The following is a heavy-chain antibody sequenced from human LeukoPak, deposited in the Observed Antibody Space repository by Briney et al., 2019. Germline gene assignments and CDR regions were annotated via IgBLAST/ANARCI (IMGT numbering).Heavy chain of an antibody. CDR3: ARGKRSVNMDV. Sequence: PSETLSLTCTVSGGSISSGGYYWSWIRQHPGKGLEWIGYIYYSGSTYYNPSLKSRVTISVDTSKNQFSLKLSSVTAADTAVYYCARGKRSVNMDVWGQGTTVTVSS. J-gene: IGHJ6*02. CDR1: GGSISSGGYY. CDR2: IYYSGST. V-gene: IGHV4-31*03.